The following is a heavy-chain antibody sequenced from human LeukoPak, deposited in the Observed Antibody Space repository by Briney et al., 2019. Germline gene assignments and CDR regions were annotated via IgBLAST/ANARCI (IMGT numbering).Heavy chain of an antibody. V-gene: IGHV3-30*03. J-gene: IGHJ3*02. Sequence: GGSLRLSCAASGFTFSSYGMHWVRQAPGKGLEWVAVISYDGSNKYYADSVKGRFTISRDNSKNTLYLQMNSLRAEDTAIYYCARDLYRNMYRAFDIWGQGTMVTVSS. CDR3: ARDLYRNMYRAFDI. CDR1: GFTFSSYG. D-gene: IGHD1-26*01. CDR2: ISYDGSNK.